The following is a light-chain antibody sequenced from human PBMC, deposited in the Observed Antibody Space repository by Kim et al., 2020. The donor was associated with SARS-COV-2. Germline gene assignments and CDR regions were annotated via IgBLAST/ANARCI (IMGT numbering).Light chain of an antibody. CDR1: SSNIGNNY. J-gene: IGLJ2*01. CDR2: RSN. Sequence: QSVLTQPPSASGSPGQRVTISCSGSSSNIGNNYVHWYHQLPGTAPKLLIYRSNQRPSGVPDRFSGSKSGTSASPAISGLRAEDEADYYCVAWEGSSNLRVFGGGTQLTVL. V-gene: IGLV1-47*01. CDR3: VAWEGSSNLRV.